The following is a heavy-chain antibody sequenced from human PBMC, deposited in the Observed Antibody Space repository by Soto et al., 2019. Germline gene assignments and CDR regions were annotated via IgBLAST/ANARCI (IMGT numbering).Heavy chain of an antibody. J-gene: IGHJ4*02. D-gene: IGHD2-21*01. CDR3: ARHDQFHPFDY. V-gene: IGHV4-39*01. CDR1: GGSISSSSYY. Sequence: SETLSLTCTVSGGSISSSSYYWGWIRQPPGKGLEWIGSIYYSGSTYYNPSLKSRVTISVDTSKNQFSLKLSSVTAADTAVYYCARHDQFHPFDYWGQGTLVTVSS. CDR2: IYYSGST.